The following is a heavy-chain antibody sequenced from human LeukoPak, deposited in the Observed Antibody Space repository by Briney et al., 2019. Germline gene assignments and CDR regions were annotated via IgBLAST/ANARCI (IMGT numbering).Heavy chain of an antibody. Sequence: SGPTLVNPTQTLTLTCTFSGFSLSTSGMNVGWVPQPPGKALEWLALIYWDDDKRYSPSLKRRLTITKDTSKNQVVLTMTNMDPVDIATYYCAHNLGSYYNYWGQGTLVTVSS. CDR2: IYWDDDK. CDR3: AHNLGSYYNY. D-gene: IGHD3-22*01. V-gene: IGHV2-5*02. CDR1: GFSLSTSGMN. J-gene: IGHJ4*02.